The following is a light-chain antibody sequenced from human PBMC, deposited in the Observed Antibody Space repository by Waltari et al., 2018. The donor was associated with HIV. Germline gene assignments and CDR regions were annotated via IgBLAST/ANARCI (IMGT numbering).Light chain of an antibody. V-gene: IGKV3-20*01. CDR3: QHYGSPYT. CDR1: QSVDSDY. CDR2: GAS. Sequence: VLTQSPGTLSLSPGERATLSCRASQSVDSDYLAWYQQTPGQAPRLLIHGASSRATGIPDRFSGSGSGTDFTLTISRLEPEDFAFYFCQHYGSPYTFGQGTKLEIK. J-gene: IGKJ2*01.